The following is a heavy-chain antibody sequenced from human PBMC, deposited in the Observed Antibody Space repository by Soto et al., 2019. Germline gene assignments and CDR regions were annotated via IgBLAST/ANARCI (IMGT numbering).Heavy chain of an antibody. D-gene: IGHD3-9*01. CDR1: GYTFTSYD. V-gene: IGHV1-8*01. J-gene: IGHJ6*02. Sequence: ASVKVSCKASGYTFTSYDINWVRQATGQGIEWMGWMNPNSGNTGYAQKFQGGVTMTRNTSISTAYMELSSLRSEDTSVYYCSRGCPTYYDILTVYYYYFYGMDVWGQGTTVTVSS. CDR2: MNPNSGNT. CDR3: SRGCPTYYDILTVYYYYFYGMDV.